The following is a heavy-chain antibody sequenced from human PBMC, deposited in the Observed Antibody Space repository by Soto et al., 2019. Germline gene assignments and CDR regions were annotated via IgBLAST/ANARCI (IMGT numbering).Heavy chain of an antibody. CDR1: GFTFSNFG. V-gene: IGHV3-33*01. CDR3: ARDPGQDEAMDY. Sequence: QVQVVESGGGVVQPGRSLRLSCAASGFTFSNFGMHWVRQAPGKGLEWVAVIWHDGKNKYYADSAEGRVTISRDNSKNTLYLQLNSLRAEDTAVYYCARDPGQDEAMDYWGQGTLVTVSS. CDR2: IWHDGKNK. J-gene: IGHJ4*02.